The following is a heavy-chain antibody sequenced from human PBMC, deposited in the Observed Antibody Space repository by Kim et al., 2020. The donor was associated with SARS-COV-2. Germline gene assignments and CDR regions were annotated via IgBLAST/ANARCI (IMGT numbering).Heavy chain of an antibody. Sequence: VKGRFSISRDHPQNTLSLQLNSLEAEDTAVYYCAKTSSSFFDYSYYYMDVWGKGTTVTVSS. J-gene: IGHJ6*03. CDR3: AKTSSSFFDYSYYYMDV. V-gene: IGHV3-23*01. D-gene: IGHD6-6*01.